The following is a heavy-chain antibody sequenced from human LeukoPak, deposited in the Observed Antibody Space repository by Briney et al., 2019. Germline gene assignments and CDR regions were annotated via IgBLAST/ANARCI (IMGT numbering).Heavy chain of an antibody. CDR3: ARGPLTRYDYYYGMDV. D-gene: IGHD3-9*01. CDR1: GFSVSGNY. V-gene: IGHV3-53*01. CDR2: IYTDGGT. J-gene: IGHJ6*02. Sequence: GGSLRLSCAASGFSVSGNYMSWVRQAPGKGLGWVSLIYTDGGTYYADSVKGRFTISKDNSKNTLYLQMNSLRVEDTAVYYCARGPLTRYDYYYGMDVWGLGTTVAVSS.